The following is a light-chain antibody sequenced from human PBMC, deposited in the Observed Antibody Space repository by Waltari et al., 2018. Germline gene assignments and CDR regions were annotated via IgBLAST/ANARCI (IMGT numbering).Light chain of an antibody. Sequence: EVLMTQSPPTLSVSPGERVTLSCMASQSIARNLAWYQQKPGQAPRLLIYGASTRATDVPDRFSGSGSGTEFTLTISSLQSEDFAVYYCQQYNNWRTFGQGTKLEIK. CDR2: GAS. CDR1: QSIARN. V-gene: IGKV3-15*01. J-gene: IGKJ2*01. CDR3: QQYNNWRT.